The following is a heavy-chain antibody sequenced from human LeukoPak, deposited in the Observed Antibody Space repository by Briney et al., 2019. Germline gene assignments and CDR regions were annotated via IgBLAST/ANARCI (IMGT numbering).Heavy chain of an antibody. J-gene: IGHJ4*02. Sequence: SETLSLTCAVYGGSFSGYYWSWIRQPPGKGLEWIGEISYSGTTNYNPSLKSRVTTSVDTSTKQFSLKLSSVTAADTAVYYCARGQSSVVTDIPYYFDYWGRGTLVTVSS. V-gene: IGHV4-34*01. CDR3: ARGQSSVVTDIPYYFDY. CDR1: GGSFSGYY. CDR2: ISYSGTT. D-gene: IGHD2-21*02.